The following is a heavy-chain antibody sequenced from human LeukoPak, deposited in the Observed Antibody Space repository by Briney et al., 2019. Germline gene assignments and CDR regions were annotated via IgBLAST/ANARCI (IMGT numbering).Heavy chain of an antibody. CDR3: ARDYGSGSYYLDY. Sequence: GGSLRLSCAASGFTFSSYWMSWVRQAPGKGLEWVANIKQDGSEKYYVDSVKGRFTISRDNAKNSLYLQMNSLRAEDTAVYYCARDYGSGSYYLDYWGQGTLVTASS. D-gene: IGHD3-10*01. V-gene: IGHV3-7*01. J-gene: IGHJ4*02. CDR1: GFTFSSYW. CDR2: IKQDGSEK.